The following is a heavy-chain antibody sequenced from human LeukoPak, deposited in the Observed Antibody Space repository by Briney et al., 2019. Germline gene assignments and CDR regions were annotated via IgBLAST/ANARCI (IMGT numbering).Heavy chain of an antibody. CDR3: AREVRYFDWLLVDY. D-gene: IGHD3-9*01. CDR2: IIPILGIA. J-gene: IGHJ4*02. V-gene: IGHV1-69*04. Sequence: ASVKVSCKASGGTFSSYAISWVRQAPGQGLEWMGRIIPILGIANYAQKFQGRVTITADKSTSTAYMELSSLRSEDTAAYYCAREVRYFDWLLVDYWGQGTLVTVSS. CDR1: GGTFSSYA.